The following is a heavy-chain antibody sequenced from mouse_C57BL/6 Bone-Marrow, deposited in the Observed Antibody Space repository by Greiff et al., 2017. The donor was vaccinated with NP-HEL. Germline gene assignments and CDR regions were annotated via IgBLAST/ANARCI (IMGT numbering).Heavy chain of an antibody. Sequence: VQLQQSGAELVMPGASVKLSCKASGYTFTSYWMHWVKQRPGQGLEWIGEIDPSDSYTNYNQKFKGKSTLTVDKSSSTAYMQLSSLTSEDSAVYYCARSGPDYAMDYWGQGTSVTVSS. V-gene: IGHV1-69*01. J-gene: IGHJ4*01. CDR1: GYTFTSYW. CDR3: ARSGPDYAMDY. D-gene: IGHD3-1*01. CDR2: IDPSDSYT.